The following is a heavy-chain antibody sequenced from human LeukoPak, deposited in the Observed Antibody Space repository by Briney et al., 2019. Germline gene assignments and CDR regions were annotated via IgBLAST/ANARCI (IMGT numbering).Heavy chain of an antibody. CDR1: GFTFSNYW. CDR2: ISGSGDYT. Sequence: GGSLRLSCAASGFTFSNYWMDWVRQSPGKGLEWVSVISGSGDYTYYTDSVKGRFTISRDNSKNTVYLQMNSLRAEDTAVYFCAKQSAGSSTWYSLHFDYWGEGTRVTVSS. CDR3: AKQSAGSSTWYSLHFDY. D-gene: IGHD6-13*01. V-gene: IGHV3-23*01. J-gene: IGHJ4*02.